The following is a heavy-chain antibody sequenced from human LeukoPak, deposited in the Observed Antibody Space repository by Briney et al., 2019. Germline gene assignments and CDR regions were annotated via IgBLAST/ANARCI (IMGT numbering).Heavy chain of an antibody. CDR1: GFTFGSYY. J-gene: IGHJ4*02. CDR3: ARDYLYDSSGYYDGY. V-gene: IGHV3-11*04. CDR2: ISSSGSTI. Sequence: GGSLRLSCEASGFTFGSYYMSWVRRAPGKGLEWVSYISSSGSTIYYADSVKGRFTISRDNAKNSLYLQMNSLRAEDTAVYYCARDYLYDSSGYYDGYWGQGTLVTVSS. D-gene: IGHD3-22*01.